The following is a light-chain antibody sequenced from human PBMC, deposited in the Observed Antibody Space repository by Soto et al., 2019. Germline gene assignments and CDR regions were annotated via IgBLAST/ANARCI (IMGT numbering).Light chain of an antibody. J-gene: IGLJ2*01. CDR3: VLHMGSGISV. CDR1: SGSVSTSYY. Sequence: QAVVNQEPSFSVSPGGTVTLTCGLSSGSVSTSYYPSWYQQTPGQAPRTLISSTNTRSSGVPDRFSGSILGNKAALTITGXXXXXXXXYYCVLHMGSGISVFGGGTKLTVL. V-gene: IGLV8-61*01. CDR2: STN.